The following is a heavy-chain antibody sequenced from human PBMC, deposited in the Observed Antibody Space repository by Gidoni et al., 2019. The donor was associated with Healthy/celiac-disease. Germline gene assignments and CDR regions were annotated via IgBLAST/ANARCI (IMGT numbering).Heavy chain of an antibody. J-gene: IGHJ6*02. CDR2: TYYRSKGYN. V-gene: IGHV6-1*01. Sequence: QVQLQQSGPGLVKPSQTLSLTCAISGDSVSSNSAAWQWIRQSPSRGLERLGSTYYRSKGYNEYAVSVKSRITIIPDSSKNQFSLQLNSVTPEDTAVYYCARDWRGIAAPRRHYYYGMDVWGQGTTVTVSS. D-gene: IGHD6-25*01. CDR3: ARDWRGIAAPRRHYYYGMDV. CDR1: GDSVSSNSAA.